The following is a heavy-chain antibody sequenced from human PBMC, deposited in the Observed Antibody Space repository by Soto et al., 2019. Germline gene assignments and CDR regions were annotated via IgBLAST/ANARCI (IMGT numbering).Heavy chain of an antibody. CDR2: ISAYNGNT. J-gene: IGHJ6*03. V-gene: IGHV1-18*01. CDR3: ARSYCSSTSCYPPGDYYYYMDV. D-gene: IGHD2-2*01. Sequence: QVQLVQSGAEVKKPGASVKVSCKASGYTFTSYGISWVRQAPGQGLEWLGWISAYNGNTNYAQKLQGRVTMTTDTSTSTVYMELRRLRSDDSAVYYCARSYCSSTSCYPPGDYYYYMDVWGKGTTVTVSS. CDR1: GYTFTSYG.